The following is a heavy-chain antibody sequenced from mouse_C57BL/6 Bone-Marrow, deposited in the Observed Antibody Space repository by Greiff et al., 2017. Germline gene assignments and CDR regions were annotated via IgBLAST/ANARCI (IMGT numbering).Heavy chain of an antibody. V-gene: IGHV14-3*01. CDR3: ASVITTVVATDAMDY. Sequence: VQLQQSVAELVRPGASVKLSCTASGFNIKNTYMHWVKQRPEQGLEWIGRIDPANGNTKYAPKFQGKDTITADTSSNTAYLQLSSLTSEDTAIYYCASVITTVVATDAMDYWGQGTSVTVSS. CDR1: GFNIKNTY. D-gene: IGHD1-1*01. CDR2: IDPANGNT. J-gene: IGHJ4*01.